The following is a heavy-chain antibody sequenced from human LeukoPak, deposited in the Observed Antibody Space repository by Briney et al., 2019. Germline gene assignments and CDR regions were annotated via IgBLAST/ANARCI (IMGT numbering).Heavy chain of an antibody. CDR1: GYTFTGYY. D-gene: IGHD5-12*01. CDR3: ARGPGGGYDWLGY. Sequence: ASVKVSCKASGYTFTGYYMHWVRQAPGQGLEWMGWINPNSGGTNYVQKFQGRVTMTRDTSISTAYMELSRLRSDDTAAYYCARGPGGGYDWLGYWGQGTLVTVSS. V-gene: IGHV1-2*02. J-gene: IGHJ4*02. CDR2: INPNSGGT.